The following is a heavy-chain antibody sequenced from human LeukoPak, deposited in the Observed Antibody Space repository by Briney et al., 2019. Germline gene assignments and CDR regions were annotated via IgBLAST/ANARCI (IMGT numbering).Heavy chain of an antibody. D-gene: IGHD3-22*01. CDR2: INYSGTT. Sequence: SETLSLTCTVSGCSITSYYWSWIRQPAGKGLEWIGSINYSGTTYYNPSLNSRVTISVDMSKNQFSLKLSSVTAADTAVYYCAGERDYYDSSGYDLNYFDNWGQGTLVTVSS. J-gene: IGHJ4*02. CDR1: GCSITSYY. CDR3: AGERDYYDSSGYDLNYFDN. V-gene: IGHV4-4*07.